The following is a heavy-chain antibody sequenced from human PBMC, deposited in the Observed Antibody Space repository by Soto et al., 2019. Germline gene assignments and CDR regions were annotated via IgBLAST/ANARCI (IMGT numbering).Heavy chain of an antibody. Sequence: QVQVQESGPGLVKPSQTLSLTCTVSGGSISSGGYYWSWIRQHPGKGLEWIGYIYYNGNTYYNPSLKGQVTISVDTARNQFSLRLSSVTAADTAVYFCSRGLDRDSNGYPGYWGQGTLVTVSS. J-gene: IGHJ4*02. CDR1: GGSISSGGYY. CDR3: SRGLDRDSNGYPGY. CDR2: IYYNGNT. D-gene: IGHD6-19*01. V-gene: IGHV4-31*01.